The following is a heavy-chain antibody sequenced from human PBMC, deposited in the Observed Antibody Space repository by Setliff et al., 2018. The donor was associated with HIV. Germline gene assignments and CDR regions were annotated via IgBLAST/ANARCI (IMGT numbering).Heavy chain of an antibody. CDR2: IYSSGSS. V-gene: IGHV4-39*01. J-gene: IGHJ3*02. CDR3: GSTNYKPSLTGRVTISIDTSSNQCSLNLTSVTSADTAIYYCARSYYDFWNGLPRSFDI. D-gene: IGHD3-10*01. CDR1: GASISNSNSY. Sequence: SETLSLTCTVYGASISNSNSYWGWIRQPPGKRLEWLASIYSSGSSSYNPSLSSRLSISVDTSKNQVSLRLSSVTAADTGVYYSGSTNYKPSLTGRVTISIDTSSNQCSLNLTSVTSADTAIYYCARSYYDFWNGLPRSFDIWGQGTLVTVSS.